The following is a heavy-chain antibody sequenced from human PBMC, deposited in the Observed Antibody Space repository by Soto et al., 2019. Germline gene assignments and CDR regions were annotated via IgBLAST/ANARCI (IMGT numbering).Heavy chain of an antibody. J-gene: IGHJ4*02. CDR1: GGTFSSYD. V-gene: IGHV1-69*13. CDR2: IIAIFGTT. CDR3: ARLRHWGIGYFDY. Sequence: ASVKVSCKASGGTFSSYDISWVRQAPGQGLEWMGGIIAIFGTTNYAQKFQGRVTITADESTSTAYMELSSLRSEDTAVYYCARLRHWGIGYFDYWGQGSLVTVSS. D-gene: IGHD3-16*01.